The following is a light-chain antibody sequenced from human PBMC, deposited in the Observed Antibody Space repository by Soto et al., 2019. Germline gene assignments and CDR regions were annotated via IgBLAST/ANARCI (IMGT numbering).Light chain of an antibody. CDR2: GAT. CDR3: QQYGSSRT. J-gene: IGKJ1*01. V-gene: IGKV3-20*01. CDR1: QSVSSSY. Sequence: EIVLTQSPGTLSLSPGERATLSCRASQSVSSSYLAWYQQKPGQAPRLLIYGATSRATGIPDRFSRSGSGADFTLTISILEPEDFAVYYCQQYGSSRTFGKGTKVEIK.